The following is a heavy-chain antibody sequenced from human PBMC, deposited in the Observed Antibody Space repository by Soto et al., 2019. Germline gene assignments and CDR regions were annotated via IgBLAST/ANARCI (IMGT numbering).Heavy chain of an antibody. CDR1: GFTFSSYG. Sequence: GGSLRLSCAASGFTFSSYGMHWVRQAPGKGLEWVAVISYDGSNKYYADSVKGRFTISRDNSKNTLYLQMNSLRAEDTAVYYCARDVVTTVVTPYFQHWGQGTLVTVSS. D-gene: IGHD4-17*01. CDR2: ISYDGSNK. CDR3: ARDVVTTVVTPYFQH. J-gene: IGHJ1*01. V-gene: IGHV3-30*03.